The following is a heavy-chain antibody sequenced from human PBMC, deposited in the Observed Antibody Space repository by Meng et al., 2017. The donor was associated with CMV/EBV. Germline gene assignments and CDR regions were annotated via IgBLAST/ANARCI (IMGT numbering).Heavy chain of an antibody. CDR2: IIPIFGTA. J-gene: IGHJ4*02. D-gene: IGHD5-24*01. V-gene: IGHV1-69*12. CDR3: ARMPRDGYNYIDY. Sequence: VQLVQSGAEGKKPGSWVKVSCKATGGTFRSYAISWVRQAPGQGLEWMGGIIPIFGTATYAQKFQGRVTITANETTSTAYMELSSLRSEDTAVYYCARMPRDGYNYIDYWGQGTLVTVSS. CDR1: GGTFRSYA.